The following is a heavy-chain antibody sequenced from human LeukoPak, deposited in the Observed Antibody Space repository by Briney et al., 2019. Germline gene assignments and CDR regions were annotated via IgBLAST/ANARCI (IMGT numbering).Heavy chain of an antibody. V-gene: IGHV3-30*03. Sequence: GMSLRLSCAASGLTFSNYGMHWVRQAPGKGPEWVTLISYDGSNKFYADSVKGRFTISRDNSKNILYLQMDSLRPEDTAVFYCARGRAFRGTMTLFDNWGRGTLVTVSS. D-gene: IGHD1-1*01. J-gene: IGHJ4*02. CDR2: ISYDGSNK. CDR3: ARGRAFRGTMTLFDN. CDR1: GLTFSNYG.